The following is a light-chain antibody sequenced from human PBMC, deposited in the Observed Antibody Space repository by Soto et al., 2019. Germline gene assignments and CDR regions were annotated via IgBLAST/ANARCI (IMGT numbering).Light chain of an antibody. CDR3: QHTRT. CDR2: DAS. CDR1: PNINNW. Sequence: DFQMTQSPSTLSASVGDRVTITCRASPNINNWVAWYQKKPGKAPKFLIYDASTLKRGVPSRFSGSGFGTEFSLTISSLQPDDFGSYYCQHTRTFGQGNKVEIK. J-gene: IGKJ1*01. V-gene: IGKV1-5*01.